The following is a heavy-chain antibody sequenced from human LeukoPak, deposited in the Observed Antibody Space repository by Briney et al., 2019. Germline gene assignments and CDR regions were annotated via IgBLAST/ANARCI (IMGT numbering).Heavy chain of an antibody. CDR1: RFAFSTYA. CDR2: ISGSGDST. CDR3: AKFPDY. J-gene: IGHJ4*02. Sequence: PGGSLRLSCAASRFAFSTYAMTWVRQAPGKGLEWVSDISGSGDSTYYADSVKGRFTISRDNSKNTLCLQMKSLRAEDTAVYYCAKFPDYWGQGTLVTVSS. V-gene: IGHV3-23*01.